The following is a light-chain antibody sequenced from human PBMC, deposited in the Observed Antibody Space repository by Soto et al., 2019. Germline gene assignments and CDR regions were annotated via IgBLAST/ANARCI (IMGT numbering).Light chain of an antibody. J-gene: IGLJ2*01. CDR3: QEWDSTLDQWI. V-gene: IGLV3-21*02. CDR1: NIGSKI. Sequence: SYELTQPPSVSVAPGQTATITCGGANIGSKIVHWYQQRPGQAPVLVVYDDRDRPSGIPDRFSGSNSGNTATLTISRVEVGDEAVYHCQEWDSTLDQWIFGGGTKVTVL. CDR2: DDR.